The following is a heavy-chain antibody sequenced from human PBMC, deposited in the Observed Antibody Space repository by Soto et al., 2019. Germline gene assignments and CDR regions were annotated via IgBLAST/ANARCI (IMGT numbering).Heavy chain of an antibody. D-gene: IGHD5-12*01. J-gene: IGHJ4*02. CDR3: AREEEWGSGHGSYELDS. Sequence: QVQLVQSGAEVKKPGASVKVSCKASGYTFISFGISWVRQVPGQGLEWMGWISTYNGNTNYALKFQGRVTMTTDTSSSTVYMELRSLTSDDTAVYYCAREEEWGSGHGSYELDSWGQGTLVTVSS. V-gene: IGHV1-18*01. CDR2: ISTYNGNT. CDR1: GYTFISFG.